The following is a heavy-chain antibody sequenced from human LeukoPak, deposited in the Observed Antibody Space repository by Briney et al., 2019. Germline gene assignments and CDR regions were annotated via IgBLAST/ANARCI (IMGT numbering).Heavy chain of an antibody. J-gene: IGHJ5*02. CDR1: GGSISSSSYY. Sequence: SETLSLTCTVSGGSISSSSYYWGWIRQPPGKGLEWIGSIYYSGSTYYNPSLKSRVTISVDTSKNQFSLKLSSVTAADTAVYYCARVQRGIAAAGTVGNWFDPWGQGTLVTVSS. D-gene: IGHD6-13*01. V-gene: IGHV4-39*01. CDR3: ARVQRGIAAAGTVGNWFDP. CDR2: IYYSGST.